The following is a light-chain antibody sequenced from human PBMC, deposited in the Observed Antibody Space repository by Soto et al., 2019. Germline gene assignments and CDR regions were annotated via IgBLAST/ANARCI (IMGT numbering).Light chain of an antibody. CDR2: DVS. CDR3: SSYTRRSTLV. CDR1: SSDVGGYNY. J-gene: IGLJ2*01. V-gene: IGLV2-14*03. Sequence: QSVLTQPASVSGSPGQSITISCTGTSSDVGGYNYVSWYQHYPGKAPKLMIYDVSNRPSGVSNRFSGSKSGNTASLTISGLQAEDEADYYCSSYTRRSTLVFGGGTKLTVL.